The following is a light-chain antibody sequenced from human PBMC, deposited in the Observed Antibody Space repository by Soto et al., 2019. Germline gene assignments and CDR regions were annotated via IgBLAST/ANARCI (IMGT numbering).Light chain of an antibody. CDR2: DVS. Sequence: QSALTQPASVSGSPGQSITISCTGTSSDVGGYSYVSWYQQHPDKAPKLMIYDVSNRPSGLSNRFSGSKSGNTASLTISGLQAEDEADYYCSSYTSSSTLVFGGGTKLTVL. CDR1: SSDVGGYSY. CDR3: SSYTSSSTLV. J-gene: IGLJ2*01. V-gene: IGLV2-14*01.